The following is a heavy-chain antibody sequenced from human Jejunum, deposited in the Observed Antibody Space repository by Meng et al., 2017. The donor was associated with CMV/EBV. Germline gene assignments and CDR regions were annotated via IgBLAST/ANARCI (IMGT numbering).Heavy chain of an antibody. Sequence: CTVSGDSISSSSYYWGWIRQPPGRGLEWIANIFYTGTTNYNPSLQSRVTISQDTSKNQFSLKLTSVTPADTAVYYCAREYSSFDYWGQGTLVTVSS. J-gene: IGHJ4*02. D-gene: IGHD5-18*01. CDR3: AREYSSFDY. CDR1: GDSISSSSYY. V-gene: IGHV4-39*07. CDR2: IFYTGTT.